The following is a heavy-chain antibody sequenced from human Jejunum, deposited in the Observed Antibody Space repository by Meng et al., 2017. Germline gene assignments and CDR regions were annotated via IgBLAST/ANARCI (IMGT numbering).Heavy chain of an antibody. J-gene: IGHJ4*02. D-gene: IGHD3-22*01. CDR1: GGSVNSGSYY. CDR2: MYFSGST. Sequence: VHLQESGPGLVRPSETLSPTCTISGGSVNSGSYYWSWIRQPPGKGLEWIGYMYFSGSTNYNASLKSRVTISVDTSKKQFSLKLTSVTAADTAVYYCARGHFDKYFDSWGQGTLVTVSS. V-gene: IGHV4-61*01. CDR3: ARGHFDKYFDS.